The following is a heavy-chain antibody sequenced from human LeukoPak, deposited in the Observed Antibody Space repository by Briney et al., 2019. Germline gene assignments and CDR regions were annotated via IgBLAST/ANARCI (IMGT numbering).Heavy chain of an antibody. J-gene: IGHJ4*02. CDR1: GYSFTGYY. Sequence: ASVKVSCKASGYSFTGYYIHWVRQAPGQGLEWMGWINPNSGATTYAQKLQGGVTLARDTSISTAYMELNWLRSDDTAVYCCARAIGSQPAYWGQGTLVTVSS. D-gene: IGHD1-26*01. CDR2: INPNSGAT. CDR3: ARAIGSQPAY. V-gene: IGHV1-2*02.